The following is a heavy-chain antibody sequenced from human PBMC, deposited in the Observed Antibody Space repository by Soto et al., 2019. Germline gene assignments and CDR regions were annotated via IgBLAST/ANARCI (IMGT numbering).Heavy chain of an antibody. CDR2: ISTFNGNT. CDR1: GYTFTTYG. V-gene: IGHV1-18*01. CDR3: ARGHGQGLEY. Sequence: GASVKVSCKASGYTFTTYGFSWVRQAPRQGLEWMGWISTFNGNTNYARNLQGRVSMTTDTSTNTAYMELRSLRSDDTAVYYCARGHGQGLEYWGQGTPVTVSS. J-gene: IGHJ4*02. D-gene: IGHD2-8*01.